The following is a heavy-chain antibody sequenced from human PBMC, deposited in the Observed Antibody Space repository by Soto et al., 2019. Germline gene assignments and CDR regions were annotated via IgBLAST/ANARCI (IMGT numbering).Heavy chain of an antibody. Sequence: ASVKVSCKASGYTFTGYYMHWVRQAPGQGLEWMGWISAYSGNTNYAQKLQGRVTMTTDTSTSTAYMELRSLRSDDTAVYYCGRHSGSYSQQNWFDPWGQGTLVTVSS. CDR3: GRHSGSYSQQNWFDP. J-gene: IGHJ5*02. CDR2: ISAYSGNT. D-gene: IGHD1-26*01. V-gene: IGHV1-18*04. CDR1: GYTFTGYY.